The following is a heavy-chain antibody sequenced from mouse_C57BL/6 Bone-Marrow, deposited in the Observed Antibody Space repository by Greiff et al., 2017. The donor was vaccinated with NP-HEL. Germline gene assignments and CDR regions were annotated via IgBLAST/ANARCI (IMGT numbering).Heavy chain of an antibody. CDR2: IYIGNGYT. D-gene: IGHD1-1*01. V-gene: IGHV1-58*01. CDR1: GYTFTSYG. Sequence: EVQLQESGAELVRPGSSVKMSCKTSGYTFTSYGINWVKQRPGQGLEWIGYIYIGNGYTEYNEKFKGKATLTLDKSSSTAYMQLSSLTSEDSAIYFCARKPRWFDDYYGSSYWYFDVWGKGTTVTVSS. J-gene: IGHJ1*03. CDR3: ARKPRWFDDYYGSSYWYFDV.